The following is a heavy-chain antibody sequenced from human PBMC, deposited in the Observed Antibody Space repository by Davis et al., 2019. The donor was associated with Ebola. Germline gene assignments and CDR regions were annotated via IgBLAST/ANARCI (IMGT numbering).Heavy chain of an antibody. J-gene: IGHJ4*02. CDR2: ISHHNGDI. V-gene: IGHV4-34*01. CDR3: ARDDGDFSPLDY. CDR1: GGSFSDYF. Sequence: MPSETLSLTCAVYGGSFSDYFWSWIRQSPEKGLEWIGEISHHNGDINYNPSLRSRVAISVDTSKNQFSLKLSSVTAADTAVYYCARDDGDFSPLDYWGQGILVTVSS. D-gene: IGHD4-17*01.